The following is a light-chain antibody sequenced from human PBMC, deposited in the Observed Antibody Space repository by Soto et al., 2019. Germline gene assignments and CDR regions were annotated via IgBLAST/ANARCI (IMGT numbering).Light chain of an antibody. CDR3: LQHSTYPLT. J-gene: IGKJ1*01. CDR1: QGIRND. Sequence: DIQMTQFPSSLSASVGDRVTITCRASQGIRNDLGWYQQKPGKAPKRLIYAAYSLQSGVPSRFSGSGSGTEFTLAISSLQPEDSTTFYCLQHSTYPLTFGQGTKVEIK. V-gene: IGKV1-17*01. CDR2: AAY.